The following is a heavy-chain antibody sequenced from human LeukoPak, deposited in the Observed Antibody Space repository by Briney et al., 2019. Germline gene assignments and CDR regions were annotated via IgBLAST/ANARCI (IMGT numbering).Heavy chain of an antibody. CDR1: GGSFSGYY. V-gene: IGHV4-34*01. Sequence: SETLSLTCAVYGGSFSGYYWSWTRQPPGKGLEWIGEINHSGSTNYNPSLKSRVTISVDTSKNQFSRKLSSVTAADTAVYYCARVDGYNSLYYYYYMDVWGKGTTVTVSS. J-gene: IGHJ6*03. CDR2: INHSGST. CDR3: ARVDGYNSLYYYYYMDV. D-gene: IGHD5-24*01.